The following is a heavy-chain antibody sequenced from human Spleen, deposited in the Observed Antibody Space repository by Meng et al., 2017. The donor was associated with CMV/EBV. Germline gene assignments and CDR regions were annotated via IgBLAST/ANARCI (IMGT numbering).Heavy chain of an antibody. CDR1: GYTFTSYD. V-gene: IGHV1-18*01. CDR3: ARDNIGTVIYYGMDV. J-gene: IGHJ6*02. D-gene: IGHD1-1*01. CDR2: VNPYNGNR. Sequence: ASVKVSCKASGYTFTSYDINWVRQAPGQGLEWMGWVNPYNGNRSYAQKFQGRVTMATDTSTGTAYMELRSLRSDDTAVYFCARDNIGTVIYYGMDVWGQGTTVTVSS.